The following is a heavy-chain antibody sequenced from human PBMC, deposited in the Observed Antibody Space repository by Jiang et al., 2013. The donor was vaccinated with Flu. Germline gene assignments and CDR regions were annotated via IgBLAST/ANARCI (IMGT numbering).Heavy chain of an antibody. J-gene: IGHJ4*02. Sequence: GSGLVKPSQTLSLTCNVSGGSIISSGDYYWSWIRQHPQKGLEYIGYVHHSGGTYYNPSLKSRVTISVDTSNNQFFLKLSSMTVADTAVYYCARAAWPGGVGATVGEWGQGTLVTVSS. CDR1: GGSIISSGDYY. D-gene: IGHD1-26*01. CDR3: ARAAWPGGVGATVGE. CDR2: VHHSGGT. V-gene: IGHV4-31*03.